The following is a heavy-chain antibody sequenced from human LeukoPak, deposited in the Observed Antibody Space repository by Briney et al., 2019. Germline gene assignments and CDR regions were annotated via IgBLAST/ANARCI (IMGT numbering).Heavy chain of an antibody. CDR2: MNPNSGNT. V-gene: IGHV1-8*01. J-gene: IGHJ5*02. D-gene: IGHD1-26*01. CDR1: GYTFTSYD. CDR3: ARDNSVGDNAWWFDP. Sequence: ASVKVSCKASGYTFTSYDINWVRQATGQGLEWMGWMNPNSGNTGYAQKFQGRVTMTRDMSTSTDYMELSSLRSEDTAIYYGARDNSVGDNAWWFDPWGQGTLVTVSS.